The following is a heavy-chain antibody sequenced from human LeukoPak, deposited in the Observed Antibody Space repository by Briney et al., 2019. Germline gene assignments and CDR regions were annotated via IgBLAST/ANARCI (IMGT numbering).Heavy chain of an antibody. D-gene: IGHD3/OR15-3a*01. J-gene: IGHJ6*03. CDR1: GFTVSSNY. V-gene: IGHV3-53*01. CDR2: IYSGGST. Sequence: PGGSQRLSCAASGFTVSSNYMSWVRQAPGKGLEWVSVIYSGGSTYYADSVKGRFTISRDNSKNTLYLQMNSLRAEDTAVYYCARISMISNYYYYYMDVWGKGTTITVSS. CDR3: ARISMISNYYYYYMDV.